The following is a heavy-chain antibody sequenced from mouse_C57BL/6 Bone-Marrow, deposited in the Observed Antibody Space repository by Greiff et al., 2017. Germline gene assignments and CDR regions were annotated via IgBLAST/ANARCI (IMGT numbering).Heavy chain of an antibody. CDR1: GFNIKDDY. D-gene: IGHD2-3*01. Sequence: DVQLQESGAELVRPGASVKLSCTASGFNIKDDYMHWVKQRPEQGLEWIGWIDPETGDTAYDSKFQGKATITAATSSHTAYLPLRSLTSDDTAVYYCTTKTIYYGYYGRAYWGQGTLVTVSA. CDR2: IDPETGDT. V-gene: IGHV14-4*01. CDR3: TTKTIYYGYYGRAY. J-gene: IGHJ3*01.